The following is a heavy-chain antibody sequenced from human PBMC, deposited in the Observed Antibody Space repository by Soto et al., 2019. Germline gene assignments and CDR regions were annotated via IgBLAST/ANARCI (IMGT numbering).Heavy chain of an antibody. CDR1: GFTFSSYW. D-gene: IGHD2-15*01. CDR3: SRDVVVGAKALNY. Sequence: EVQLVESGGGLVQPGGSLRLSCAASGFTFSSYWMTWVRQAPGKGLEWVANIKGDGSEKHYVDSVKGRFTISRDNAKNSLYLQMNSPRAEDTAVYFCSRDVVVGAKALNYWGQGTLVTVSS. J-gene: IGHJ4*02. V-gene: IGHV3-7*01. CDR2: IKGDGSEK.